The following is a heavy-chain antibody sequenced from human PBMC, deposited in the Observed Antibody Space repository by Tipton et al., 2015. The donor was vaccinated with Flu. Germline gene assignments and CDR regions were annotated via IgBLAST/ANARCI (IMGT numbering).Heavy chain of an antibody. D-gene: IGHD4-11*01. Sequence: TLSLTCSVSGGSVGSPYCRGWVRRPPGKGLEWIGNICPGSPYYNPSLRSRVTMSVARSYDQFSLRLSSVTAADTAVYYCARRTFSNYVSEPKNWFDFWGQGALVTVSS. CDR1: GGSVGSPYC. CDR3: ARRTFSNYVSEPKNWFDF. J-gene: IGHJ5*01. CDR2: ICPGSP. V-gene: IGHV4-38-2*01.